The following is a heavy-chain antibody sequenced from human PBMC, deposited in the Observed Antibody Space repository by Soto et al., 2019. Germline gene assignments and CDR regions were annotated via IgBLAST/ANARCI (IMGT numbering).Heavy chain of an antibody. Sequence: SSETLSLTCTVSGGSISSRIYYWGWIRHPPGKGLEWIGSIYYSGNAYYNPSLKSRVAVSVDTSKNQFSLKVTSVTATDTAVYYCARHKDTSSRYLLPDFWGQGTLVTVSS. CDR3: ARHKDTSSRYLLPDF. D-gene: IGHD6-13*01. CDR2: IYYSGNA. J-gene: IGHJ4*02. CDR1: GGSISSRIYY. V-gene: IGHV4-39*01.